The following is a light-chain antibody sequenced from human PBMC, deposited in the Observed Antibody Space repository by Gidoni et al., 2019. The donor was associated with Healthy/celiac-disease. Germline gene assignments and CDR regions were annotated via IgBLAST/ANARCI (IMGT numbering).Light chain of an antibody. V-gene: IGKV1-33*01. CDR1: QDISNY. J-gene: IGKJ5*01. Sequence: DIQMTQSPSSLSASVGDRVTITCQASQDISNYLNWYQQKPGKAPKLLIYDASNLETGVPSRFSGSGSGTDFTFTISSLQPEDIATYYCQQYDNLLRGITFXQXTRLEIK. CDR3: QQYDNLLRGIT. CDR2: DAS.